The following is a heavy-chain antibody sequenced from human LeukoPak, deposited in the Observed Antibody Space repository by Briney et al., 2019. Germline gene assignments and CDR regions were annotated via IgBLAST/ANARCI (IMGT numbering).Heavy chain of an antibody. CDR3: AKDGFRGDCIGGSCYPFDP. V-gene: IGHV3-23*01. Sequence: GGSLRLSCAASGFIFSNYAMSWVRQAPGRGLEWVSAISGSGGSTYFADSVKGRFTISRDNSKNTLYLQVNILRAEDSALYYCAKDGFRGDCIGGSCYPFDPWGQGTLVTVSS. D-gene: IGHD2-15*01. J-gene: IGHJ5*02. CDR1: GFIFSNYA. CDR2: ISGSGGST.